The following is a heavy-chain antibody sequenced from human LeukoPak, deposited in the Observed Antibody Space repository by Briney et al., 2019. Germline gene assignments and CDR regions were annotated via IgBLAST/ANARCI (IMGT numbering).Heavy chain of an antibody. D-gene: IGHD4-17*01. Sequence: GTSLRLSCAASGFTFSDYHMSWIRQAPGKGLEWVSYISSSGSTTDYADSVKGRFTISRDNARNSLYLQMNSLRAEDTAVYYCARDRTSTVWYFDLRGRGTQVTVSS. CDR2: ISSSGSTT. V-gene: IGHV3-11*01. CDR1: GFTFSDYH. CDR3: ARDRTSTVWYFDL. J-gene: IGHJ2*01.